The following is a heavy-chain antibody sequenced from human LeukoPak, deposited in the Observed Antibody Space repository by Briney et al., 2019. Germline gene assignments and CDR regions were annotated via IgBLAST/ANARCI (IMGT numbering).Heavy chain of an antibody. CDR2: IGPTGTDR. V-gene: IGHV3-21*01. Sequence: PGGSLRLSCAASGFTFSSCGFNWVRQAPGKGLEWVSSIGPTGTDRYYADSVRGRFTISRDNAKNSMYLQMDSLKDEDTAVYYCATETIGRHYDYWGQGTLLTVSS. CDR3: ATETIGRHYDY. D-gene: IGHD1-14*01. J-gene: IGHJ4*02. CDR1: GFTFSSCG.